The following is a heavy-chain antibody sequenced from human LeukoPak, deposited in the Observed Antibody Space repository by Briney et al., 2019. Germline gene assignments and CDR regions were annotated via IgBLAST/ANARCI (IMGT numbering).Heavy chain of an antibody. CDR2: IYYSGST. V-gene: IGHV4-59*01. D-gene: IGHD6-13*01. J-gene: IGHJ4*02. CDR1: GGSIRSYY. Sequence: PSETLSLTCTVSGGSIRSYYWSWIRQPPGKGLEWIGYIYYSGSTNYNPSLKSRVTISVDTSKNQFSLKLSSVTAADTAVYYCAREIGDSLSWYPHRGHFDYWGQGTLVTVSS. CDR3: AREIGDSLSWYPHRGHFDY.